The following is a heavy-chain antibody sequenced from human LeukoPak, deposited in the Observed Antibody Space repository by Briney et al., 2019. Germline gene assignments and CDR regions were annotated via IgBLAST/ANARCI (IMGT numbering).Heavy chain of an antibody. CDR1: GYTLTSYY. CDR3: ARGGFYGSGSYTFDP. Sequence: GASVRVSCKASGYTLTSYYMHWVRQAPGQGLEWMGIINPTGGSTTYAQKFQSRVTMTRDTSTSTVYMELSSLRSEDTAVYYCARGGFYGSGSYTFDPWGQGTLVTVSS. D-gene: IGHD3-10*01. V-gene: IGHV1-46*01. CDR2: INPTGGST. J-gene: IGHJ5*02.